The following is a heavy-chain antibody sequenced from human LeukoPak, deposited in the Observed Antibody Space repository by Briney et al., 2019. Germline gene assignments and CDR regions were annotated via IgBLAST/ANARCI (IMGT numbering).Heavy chain of an antibody. D-gene: IGHD2-2*01. V-gene: IGHV4-34*01. CDR2: INHSGST. CDR1: GGSFSGYY. J-gene: IGHJ6*02. CDR3: ARGQRKVVVPAAKNARASVYYGMDV. Sequence: PSETLSLTCAVYGGSFSGYYWSWIRPPPGKGREWIGEINHSGSTNYNPSLKRRVTISVDTSKNQFSLKLSSVTAADTAVYYCARGQRKVVVPAAKNARASVYYGMDVWGQGTTVTVSS.